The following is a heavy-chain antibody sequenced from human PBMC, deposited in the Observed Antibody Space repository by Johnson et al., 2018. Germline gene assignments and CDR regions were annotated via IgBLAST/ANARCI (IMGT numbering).Heavy chain of an antibody. Sequence: QVQLVESGGGVVQPGRSLRLSCAASGFTFSSYGMHWVRQAPGKGLEWVAVISYDGNNKYYADYVKGRFTISRDNSKNSLSLQMNSLRGEDTAVYYCVHPEQGSERRAEYFQHWGQGTLVTVSS. CDR2: ISYDGNNK. V-gene: IGHV3-30*03. D-gene: IGHD1-1*01. CDR1: GFTFSSYG. J-gene: IGHJ1*01. CDR3: VHPEQGSERRAEYFQH.